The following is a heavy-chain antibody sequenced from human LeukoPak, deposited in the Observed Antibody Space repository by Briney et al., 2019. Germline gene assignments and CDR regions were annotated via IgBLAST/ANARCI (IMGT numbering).Heavy chain of an antibody. CDR3: ARDAGYCSGGSCPLVANAFDI. Sequence: PGGSLRLSXAASGFTFSDYYMSWIRQAPGKGLEWVSYISSSGSTIYYADSVKGRFTISRDNAKNSLYLQMNSLRAEDTAVYYCARDAGYCSGGSCPLVANAFDIWGQGTMVTVSS. CDR2: ISSSGSTI. J-gene: IGHJ3*02. CDR1: GFTFSDYY. V-gene: IGHV3-11*04. D-gene: IGHD2-15*01.